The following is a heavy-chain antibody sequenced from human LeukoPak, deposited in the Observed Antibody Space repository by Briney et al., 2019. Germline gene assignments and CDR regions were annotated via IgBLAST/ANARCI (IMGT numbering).Heavy chain of an antibody. J-gene: IGHJ6*03. CDR1: GGTFSSYA. D-gene: IGHD2-2*01. Sequence: GASVKVSCKASGGTFSSYAISWVRQAPGQGLEWMGGIIPIFGTANYAQKFQGRVTITTDESTSTAYMELSSLRSEDTAVYYCARLVPAATYYYYYMDVWGKGTTVTVSS. V-gene: IGHV1-69*05. CDR2: IIPIFGTA. CDR3: ARLVPAATYYYYYMDV.